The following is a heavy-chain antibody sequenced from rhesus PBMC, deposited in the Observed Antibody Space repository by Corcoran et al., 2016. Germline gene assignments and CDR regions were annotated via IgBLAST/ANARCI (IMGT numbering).Heavy chain of an antibody. CDR1: GGSITDLYY. Sequence: QVQLQESGPGLVKPSETLSLTCAVSGGSITDLYYGHWISQPTGQGRAWIGKIFVISVCTHNKSSLQSRVTISKATSQTHFFLKLSSVTAADTAVYYCAIDVAFYYSVSYYSNNQFDVWGAGVLVTVSS. J-gene: IGHJ5-1*01. CDR3: AIDVAFYYSVSYYSNNQFDV. CDR2: IFVISVCT. V-gene: IGHV4S9*01. D-gene: IGHD3-16*01.